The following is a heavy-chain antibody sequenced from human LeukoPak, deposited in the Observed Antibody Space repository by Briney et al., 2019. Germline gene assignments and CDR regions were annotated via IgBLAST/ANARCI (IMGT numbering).Heavy chain of an antibody. CDR2: LSGSGSST. D-gene: IGHD6-13*01. CDR1: GFIFNKHA. V-gene: IGHV3-23*01. CDR3: AKDPGIAAPGYGMDV. Sequence: GGSLRLSCVASGFIFNKHAMSWVRQAPGKGLEWVSGLSGSGSSTDYADSVKGRFTISRDNSKNTLYLQMNSLRAEDTAVYYCAKDPGIAAPGYGMDVWGQGTTVTVSS. J-gene: IGHJ6*02.